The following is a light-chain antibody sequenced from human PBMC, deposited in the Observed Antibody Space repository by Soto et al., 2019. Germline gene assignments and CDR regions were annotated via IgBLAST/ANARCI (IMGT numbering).Light chain of an antibody. Sequence: EIVMTQSPAALSVSPGERATLSCRASQSVSSNLAWYQQKPSQAPRLLIYGASTRATGIPARFSGSGSGTEFTLTISSLQSEDFAVYYCQQYNDWPPRYTFGQGTKLDI. CDR1: QSVSSN. CDR2: GAS. V-gene: IGKV3-15*01. J-gene: IGKJ2*01. CDR3: QQYNDWPPRYT.